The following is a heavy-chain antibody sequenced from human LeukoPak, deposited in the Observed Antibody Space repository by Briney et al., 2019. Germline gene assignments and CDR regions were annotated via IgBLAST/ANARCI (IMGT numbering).Heavy chain of an antibody. J-gene: IGHJ5*02. CDR2: ISQSGSA. Sequence: KFSEPLSHTCAVCGVYLSGYCWRWTRPPPGEGLEWFGEISQSGSANYTPSLKSRVTISVYTSKNQFSLNLSSVTAADTAVYYCARGAPLLGSAREVAVWFDPWGQGTLVTVSS. CDR1: GVYLSGYC. CDR3: ARGAPLLGSAREVAVWFDP. D-gene: IGHD3-10*01. V-gene: IGHV4-34*01.